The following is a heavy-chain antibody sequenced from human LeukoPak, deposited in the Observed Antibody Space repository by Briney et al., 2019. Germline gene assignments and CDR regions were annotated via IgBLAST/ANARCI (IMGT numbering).Heavy chain of an antibody. CDR3: ARERYSGYSYGSDYYYYMDV. V-gene: IGHV4-59*01. J-gene: IGHJ6*03. D-gene: IGHD5-18*01. Sequence: PSETLSLTCTVSGGSISSYYWSWIRQPPGKGLEWIGYIYYSGSTNYNPSLKSRVTISVDTSKNQFSLKLSSVTAADTAVYCCARERYSGYSYGSDYYYYMDVWGKGTTVTVSS. CDR1: GGSISSYY. CDR2: IYYSGST.